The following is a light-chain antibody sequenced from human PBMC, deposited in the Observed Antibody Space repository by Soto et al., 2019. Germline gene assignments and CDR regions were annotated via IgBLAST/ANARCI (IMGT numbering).Light chain of an antibody. Sequence: EIVLTQSPGTLSLSPGGRATLSCEASQSVNNNYLAWYQRKPGQAPRLLIYGASSRATGIPDRFSGSGSGKDFTLTIRRLEPEDFAVYYCQQYDTSLPYTFGGGTKVDIK. CDR3: QQYDTSLPYT. J-gene: IGKJ4*01. CDR2: GAS. CDR1: QSVNNNY. V-gene: IGKV3-20*01.